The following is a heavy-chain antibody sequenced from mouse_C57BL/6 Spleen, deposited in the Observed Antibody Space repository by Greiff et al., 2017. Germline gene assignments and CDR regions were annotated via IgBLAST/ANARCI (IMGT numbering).Heavy chain of an antibody. V-gene: IGHV1-52*01. Sequence: QVQLQQPGAELVRPGSSVKLSCKASGYTFTSYWMHWVKQRPIQGLEWIGNIDPSDSETHYNQKFKDKATLTVDKSSSTAYMQLSSLTSEDAAVYYCARRGYAMDYWGQGTSVTVSS. CDR2: IDPSDSET. CDR1: GYTFTSYW. J-gene: IGHJ4*01. CDR3: ARRGYAMDY.